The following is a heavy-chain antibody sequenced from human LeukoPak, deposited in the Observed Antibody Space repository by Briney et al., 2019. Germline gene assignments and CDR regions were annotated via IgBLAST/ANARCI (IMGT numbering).Heavy chain of an antibody. CDR3: AAASNYYDRSNYYSYAMDV. CDR2: IVVGSGNT. Sequence: ASVKVSCKASGLTFTTSAVQWVRQARGQRLEWIGWIVVGSGNTNYAQKFQERVTITRDMSTSTVYMDLSSQRSEDTAVYYCAAASNYYDRSNYYSYAMDVWGQGTTVTVCS. J-gene: IGHJ6*02. CDR1: GLTFTTSA. V-gene: IGHV1-58*01. D-gene: IGHD3-22*01.